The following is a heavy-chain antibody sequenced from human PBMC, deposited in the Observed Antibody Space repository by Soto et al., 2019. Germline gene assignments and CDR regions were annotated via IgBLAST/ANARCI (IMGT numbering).Heavy chain of an antibody. CDR2: VKEDGSEL. V-gene: IGHV3-7*01. CDR1: GFNVMSYW. D-gene: IGHD3-16*01. CDR3: ARDIGFDYVN. J-gene: IGHJ4*02. Sequence: GGSLRLSCAVSGFNVMSYWMSWVRQAPGKGLEWVACVKEDGSELYYLHSVRGRFSISRDSAGNALHLTMNYLSAEDTGVYFCARDIGFDYVNWGQGIPVTVSS.